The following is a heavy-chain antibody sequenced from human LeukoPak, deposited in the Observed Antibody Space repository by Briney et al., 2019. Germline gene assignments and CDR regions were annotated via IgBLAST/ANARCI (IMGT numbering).Heavy chain of an antibody. V-gene: IGHV4-34*01. CDR2: INHSGST. CDR3: ARQSKVAGTEDY. J-gene: IGHJ4*02. Sequence: SETLSLTCAVYGGSFSGYYRSWIRQPPGKGLEWIGEINHSGSTNYNPSLKSRVTISVDTSKNQFSLKLSSVTAADTAVYYCARQSKVAGTEDYWGQGTLVTVSS. CDR1: GGSFSGYY. D-gene: IGHD6-19*01.